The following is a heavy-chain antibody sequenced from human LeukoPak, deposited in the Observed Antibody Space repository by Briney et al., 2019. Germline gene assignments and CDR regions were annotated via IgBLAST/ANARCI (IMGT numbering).Heavy chain of an antibody. J-gene: IGHJ4*02. D-gene: IGHD6-19*01. CDR1: GDSITNSYY. V-gene: IGHV4-38-2*02. CDR3: ARDPRGSGWVLDH. Sequence: PSETLSLTCTVSGDSITNSYYWGWIRQPPGKGLEWIGSIYQSGNTFYNPSLKSRVTMSVDTSKNQFSLRMNSLTAADTAVYYCARDPRGSGWVLDHWGQGTLVTVSS. CDR2: IYQSGNT.